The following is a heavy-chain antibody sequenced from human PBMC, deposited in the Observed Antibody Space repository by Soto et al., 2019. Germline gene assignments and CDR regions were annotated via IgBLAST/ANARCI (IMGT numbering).Heavy chain of an antibody. CDR2: SSYIGST. CDR3: ARSVFP. J-gene: IGHJ5*02. CDR1: GGSISSGGYY. V-gene: IGHV4-31*03. Sequence: QVQLQESGPGLVKPSQTLSLTCTVSGGSISSGGYYWNGIRQHPGKGLEWIGSSSYIGSTYYNPSRKRRVTISVETAKNQFSLKLNSVTAIDTAVYYCARSVFPWGKGTLVTVSS.